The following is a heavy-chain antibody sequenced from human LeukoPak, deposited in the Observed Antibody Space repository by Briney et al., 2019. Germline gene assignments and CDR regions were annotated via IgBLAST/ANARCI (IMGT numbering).Heavy chain of an antibody. Sequence: EASVKVSCKASDYTFTSYGISWVRQAPGQGLEWMGWISAYNGNTNYAQKLQGRVTMTTDTSTSTACMELRSLRSDDTAVYYCARVLAAPWFDPWGQGTLVTVSS. J-gene: IGHJ5*02. V-gene: IGHV1-18*04. D-gene: IGHD6-25*01. CDR2: ISAYNGNT. CDR1: DYTFTSYG. CDR3: ARVLAAPWFDP.